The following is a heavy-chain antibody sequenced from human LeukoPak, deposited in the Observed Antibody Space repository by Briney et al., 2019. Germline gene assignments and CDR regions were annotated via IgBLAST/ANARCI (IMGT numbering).Heavy chain of an antibody. V-gene: IGHV3-74*03. CDR3: ARALYETYYYYYYMDV. D-gene: IGHD5/OR15-5a*01. Sequence: GGSLRLSCVASGFTFSSYWMHWVRQAPGKGLVWVSRINSDGSSTKCADSVKGRFTISRDNAKNSLYLQMNSLRSEDTAVYYCARALYETYYYYYYMDVWGKGTTVTVSS. J-gene: IGHJ6*03. CDR1: GFTFSSYW. CDR2: INSDGSST.